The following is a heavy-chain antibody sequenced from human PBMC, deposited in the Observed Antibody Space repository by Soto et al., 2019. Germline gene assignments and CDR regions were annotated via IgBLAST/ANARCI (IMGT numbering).Heavy chain of an antibody. CDR1: GFTFSSYA. D-gene: IGHD3-3*01. V-gene: IGHV3-23*01. Sequence: GGSLRLSCAASGFTFSSYAMSWVRQAPGKGLEWVSAISGSGGSTYYADSVKGRCTISRDNSKKTLYLQRNSLRAEETAVYYCAKDPWLSGPDAFDIWGQGTMVTVS. CDR2: ISGSGGST. J-gene: IGHJ3*02. CDR3: AKDPWLSGPDAFDI.